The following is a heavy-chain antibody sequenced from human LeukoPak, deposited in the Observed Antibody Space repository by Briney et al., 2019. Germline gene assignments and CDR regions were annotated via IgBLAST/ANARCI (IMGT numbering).Heavy chain of an antibody. CDR3: ARDGEYSSSSLDY. J-gene: IGHJ4*02. V-gene: IGHV3-21*01. D-gene: IGHD6-6*01. Sequence: GGSLRLSSAASGFTFSSYSMNWVRQAPGKGLEWVSSISSSSTYIYYADSVKGRFTISRDNAKNSLYLQMNSLRAEDTAVYYCARDGEYSSSSLDYWGQGTLVTVSS. CDR2: ISSSSTYI. CDR1: GFTFSSYS.